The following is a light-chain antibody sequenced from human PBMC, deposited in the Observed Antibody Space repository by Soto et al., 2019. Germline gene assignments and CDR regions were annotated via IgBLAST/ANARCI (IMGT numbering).Light chain of an antibody. CDR2: KAT. J-gene: IGKJ5*01. V-gene: IGKV1-5*03. Sequence: QMPQSPSSLSASEGDRVTITCRASQSITTWFAWYQQKPGKAPKLLIYKATNLQSGVPSRFSGSGSGTEFSLTISSLQPEDFAIYYCQQYDDYQYTFGQGTRLDIK. CDR1: QSITTW. CDR3: QQYDDYQYT.